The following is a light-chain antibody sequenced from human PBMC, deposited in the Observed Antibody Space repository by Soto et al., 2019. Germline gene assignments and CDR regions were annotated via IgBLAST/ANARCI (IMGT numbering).Light chain of an antibody. CDR3: QQADSFPIT. Sequence: DIQMTQSPSSVSASVGDRVTISCRASEDINSRLAWYQQKPGNAPKLLIYAAFILQSGVPSRFSGYGSGTDFTLSISSLQPEDVATYYCQQADSFPITFGHGTRLEIK. J-gene: IGKJ5*01. V-gene: IGKV1-12*01. CDR1: EDINSR. CDR2: AAF.